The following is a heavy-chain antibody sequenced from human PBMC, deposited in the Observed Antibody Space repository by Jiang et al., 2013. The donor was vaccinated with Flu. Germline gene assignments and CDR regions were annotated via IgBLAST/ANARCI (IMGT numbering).Heavy chain of an antibody. CDR1: GHTFTGYF. V-gene: IGHV1-2*02. J-gene: IGHJ4*02. Sequence: SGAEVKEPGASVTVSCKTSGHTFTGYFVHWVRQAPGQGLEWMGWINPNSGGTSYAQKFQGRVTITRDTSISTAYMELSRLRSDDTAVYYCARAPGGYCGGTSCATDDYWGQGTLVTVSS. CDR2: INPNSGGT. CDR3: ARAPGGYCGGTSCATDDY. D-gene: IGHD2-2*01.